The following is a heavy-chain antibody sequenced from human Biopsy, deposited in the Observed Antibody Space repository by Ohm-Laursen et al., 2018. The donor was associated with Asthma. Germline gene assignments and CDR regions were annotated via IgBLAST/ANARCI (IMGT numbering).Heavy chain of an antibody. CDR2: GGSYYDGGLK. CDR1: GFTFRSYA. Sequence: SLRLSCAASGFTFRSYAMPWVRQAPGKGLEWVAVGGSYYDGGLKYYADSVNGRFTVSRDDSENTLYLQMNSLRPDDTAVYYCARDVMEWYLPAFDFWGQGTLVTVSS. D-gene: IGHD3-3*01. V-gene: IGHV3-30-3*01. J-gene: IGHJ4*02. CDR3: ARDVMEWYLPAFDF.